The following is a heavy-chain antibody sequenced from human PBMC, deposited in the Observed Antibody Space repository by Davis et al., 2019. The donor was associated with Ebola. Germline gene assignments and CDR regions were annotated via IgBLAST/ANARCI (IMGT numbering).Heavy chain of an antibody. D-gene: IGHD3-3*01. CDR1: GFTVSSNY. CDR3: ARNYDFWSGLVSYGMDV. Sequence: GGSLRLSCAVSGFTVSSNYMSWVRQAPGKGLEWVAVISYDGSNKYYADSVKGRFTISRDNSKNTLYLQMNSLRAEDTAVYYCARNYDFWSGLVSYGMDVWGQGTTVTVSS. CDR2: ISYDGSNK. V-gene: IGHV3-30-3*01. J-gene: IGHJ6*02.